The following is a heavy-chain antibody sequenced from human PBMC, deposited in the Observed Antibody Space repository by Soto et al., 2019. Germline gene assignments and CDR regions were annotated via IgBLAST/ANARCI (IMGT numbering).Heavy chain of an antibody. CDR1: GFAFNNYG. Sequence: KPGGSLRLSCTVSGFAFNNYGINWVRQAPGKGLEWVSSISKSDYTYYSDSVKGRFTISRDNAKNSVSLQMNTLRVEDTAVYYCAREDSIVIPAVSDFWGQGT. V-gene: IGHV3-21*01. CDR2: ISKSDYT. D-gene: IGHD2-2*01. CDR3: AREDSIVIPAVSDF. J-gene: IGHJ4*02.